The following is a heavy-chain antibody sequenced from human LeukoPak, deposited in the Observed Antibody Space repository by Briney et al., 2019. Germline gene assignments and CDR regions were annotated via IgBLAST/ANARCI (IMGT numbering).Heavy chain of an antibody. CDR2: IKPDGSEK. CDR1: GFILRNYW. CDR3: GRDSGSGGP. V-gene: IGHV3-7*01. D-gene: IGHD6-19*01. J-gene: IGHJ5*02. Sequence: GGSQRLSCAASGFILRNYWMSWVRHPPGEGREWVAHIKPDGSEKNYGDSVKGRFTLFRDDAKNSVYLQMNSLRVEDTAVYYCGRDSGSGGPWGQGTPVTVSS.